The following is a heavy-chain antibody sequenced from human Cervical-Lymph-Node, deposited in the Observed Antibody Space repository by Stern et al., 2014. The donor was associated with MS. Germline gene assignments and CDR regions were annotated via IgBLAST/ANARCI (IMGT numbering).Heavy chain of an antibody. Sequence: VQLVESGGGLVQPGGSLRLSCAVSGFTFTDHFIDWVRQAPGKGLEWVGRIRKKASHYGTEYAAAVKGRFTLSRDDSENSLSLQMNSLKTEDTAVYYCVRDNKFYGIDVWGQGTTVTVSS. CDR1: GFTFTDHF. CDR3: VRDNKFYGIDV. CDR2: IRKKASHYGT. D-gene: IGHD1/OR15-1a*01. V-gene: IGHV3-72*01. J-gene: IGHJ6*02.